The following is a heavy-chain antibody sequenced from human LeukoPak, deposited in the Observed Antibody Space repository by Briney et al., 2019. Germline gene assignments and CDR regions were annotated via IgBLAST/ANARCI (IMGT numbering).Heavy chain of an antibody. V-gene: IGHV4-59*01. CDR3: AREGLQEYFQH. CDR2: IYYSGST. CDR1: GGSISSYY. J-gene: IGHJ1*01. D-gene: IGHD4-11*01. Sequence: PSETLSLTCTVSGGSISSYYWSWIRQPPGKGLEWIGYIYYSGSTNYNPSLKSRVTISVDTSKNQFSLKLSSVTAADTAVYYCAREGLQEYFQHWGQGTLVTVSS.